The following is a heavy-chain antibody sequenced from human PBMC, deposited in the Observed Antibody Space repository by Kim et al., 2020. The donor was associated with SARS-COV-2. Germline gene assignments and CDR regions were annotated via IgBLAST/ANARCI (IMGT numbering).Heavy chain of an antibody. D-gene: IGHD3-9*01. Sequence: GGSLRLSCAASGFTFSSYSMNWVRQAPGKGLEWVSSISSSSSYIYYADSVKGRFTISRDNAKNSLYLQMNSLRAEDTAVYYCARDGSTYYDILTGYYRVDAFDIWGQGTMVTVSS. CDR3: ARDGSTYYDILTGYYRVDAFDI. CDR2: ISSSSSYI. V-gene: IGHV3-21*01. CDR1: GFTFSSYS. J-gene: IGHJ3*02.